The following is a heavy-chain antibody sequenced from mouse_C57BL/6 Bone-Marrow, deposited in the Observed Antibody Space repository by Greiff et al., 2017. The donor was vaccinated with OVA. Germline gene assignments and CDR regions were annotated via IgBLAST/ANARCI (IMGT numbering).Heavy chain of an antibody. Sequence: VMLVESGAELVKPGASVKISCKASGYAFSSYWMNWVKQRPGKGLEWIGQIYPGDGDTNYNGKFKGKATLTADKSSSTAYMQLSSLTSEDSAVYFCARLLPFAYWGQGTLVTVSA. D-gene: IGHD1-1*01. V-gene: IGHV1-80*01. CDR1: GYAFSSYW. CDR2: IYPGDGDT. CDR3: ARLLPFAY. J-gene: IGHJ3*01.